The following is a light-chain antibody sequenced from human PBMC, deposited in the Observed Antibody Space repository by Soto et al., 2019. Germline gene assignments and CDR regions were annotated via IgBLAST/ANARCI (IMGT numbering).Light chain of an antibody. J-gene: IGLJ1*01. Sequence: QSVLTQPPSVSGAPGQMVTISCTGSSSNIGASYEVHWYQQLPGRAPKLLIYGNNNRPSGVPDRFSGSKSGTSGSLAITGLQAEDEADYYCQSYDSSLSGYVFGSGTKLTVL. CDR1: SSNIGASYE. CDR2: GNN. V-gene: IGLV1-40*01. CDR3: QSYDSSLSGYV.